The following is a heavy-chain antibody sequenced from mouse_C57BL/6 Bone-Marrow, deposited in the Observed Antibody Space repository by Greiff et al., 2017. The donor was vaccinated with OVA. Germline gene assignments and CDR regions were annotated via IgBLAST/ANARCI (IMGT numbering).Heavy chain of an antibody. CDR3: ATKPSITTVVAHFDY. V-gene: IGHV1-19*01. J-gene: IGHJ2*01. CDR1: GYTFTDYY. Sequence: EVQLQQSGPVLVKPGASVKMSCKASGYTFTDYYMNWVKQSHGKSLEWIGVINPYNGGTSYNQKFKGKATLTVDKSSSTAYMELNSLTSEDSAVYYGATKPSITTVVAHFDYWGQGTTLTVSS. CDR2: INPYNGGT. D-gene: IGHD1-1*01.